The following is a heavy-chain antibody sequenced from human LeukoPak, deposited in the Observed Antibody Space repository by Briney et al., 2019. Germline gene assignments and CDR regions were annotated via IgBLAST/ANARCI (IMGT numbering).Heavy chain of an antibody. J-gene: IGHJ4*02. V-gene: IGHV3-7*01. CDR3: TRLQRDRPDVY. D-gene: IGHD1-14*01. Sequence: GGSLRLSCAASGFTVSSNYMSWVRQAPGKGLEWVANINQDGGVQQYVDSVKGRFTISRDNAKNSLYLHLNSLRAEDTAVYYCTRLQRDRPDVYWGQGTLVTVSS. CDR2: INQDGGVQ. CDR1: GFTVSSNY.